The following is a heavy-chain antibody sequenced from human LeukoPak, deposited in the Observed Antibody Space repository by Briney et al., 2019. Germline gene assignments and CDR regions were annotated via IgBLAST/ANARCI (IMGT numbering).Heavy chain of an antibody. CDR2: IYYSGST. CDR3: ASYKRRDSSGYYCDAFDI. CDR1: GGSLSSSSYY. V-gene: IGHV4-39*01. Sequence: PSETLSLTCTVSGGSLSSSSYYWGWIRQPPGKGLEWIGSIYYSGSTYYNPSLKSRVTISVDTSKNQFSLKLSSVTAADTAVYYCASYKRRDSSGYYCDAFDIWGQGTMVTVSS. D-gene: IGHD3-22*01. J-gene: IGHJ3*02.